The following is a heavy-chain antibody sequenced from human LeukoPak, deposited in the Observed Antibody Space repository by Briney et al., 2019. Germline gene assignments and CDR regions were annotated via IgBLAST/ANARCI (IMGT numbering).Heavy chain of an antibody. Sequence: PGGSLRLSCAASGFTSSSYSMNWVRQAPGKGLEWVANIKQDGSEKYYVDSVKGRFTISRDNAKNSLYLQMNSLRAEDTAVYYCARGQRGGAYYFDYWGQGTLVTVSS. CDR1: GFTSSSYS. CDR3: ARGQRGGAYYFDY. J-gene: IGHJ4*02. D-gene: IGHD1-1*01. V-gene: IGHV3-7*01. CDR2: IKQDGSEK.